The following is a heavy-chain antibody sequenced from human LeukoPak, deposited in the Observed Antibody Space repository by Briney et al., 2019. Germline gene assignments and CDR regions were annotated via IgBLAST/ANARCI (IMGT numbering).Heavy chain of an antibody. J-gene: IGHJ4*02. CDR3: AKGLRVYYYDSSGYPGY. Sequence: PGGSLRLSCAASGFTFSSYAMSWVRQAPGKGLEWVSAISGSGGSTYYADSVKGRFTISRDNSKNTLYLQMNSLRAEDTAVYYCAKGLRVYYYDSSGYPGYWGQGTLVTVSS. V-gene: IGHV3-23*01. CDR2: ISGSGGST. D-gene: IGHD3-22*01. CDR1: GFTFSSYA.